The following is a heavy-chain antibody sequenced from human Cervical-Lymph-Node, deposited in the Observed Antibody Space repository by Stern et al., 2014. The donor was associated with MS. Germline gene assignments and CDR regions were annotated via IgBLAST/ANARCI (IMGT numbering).Heavy chain of an antibody. CDR3: SRRYFGGWAFDY. CDR1: GFTFNNYY. J-gene: IGHJ4*02. V-gene: IGHV3-11*01. CDR2: ISSSGSVV. Sequence: QVQLVESGGTLVKPGGSLRLSCAASGFTFNNYYMTWFRQAPGKGLEWVSSISSSGSVVFYADSLKGRFTISRDNTGNSLYLQMNNVRVEDTAVYFCSRRYFGGWAFDYWGQGALVTVSS. D-gene: IGHD2-21*01.